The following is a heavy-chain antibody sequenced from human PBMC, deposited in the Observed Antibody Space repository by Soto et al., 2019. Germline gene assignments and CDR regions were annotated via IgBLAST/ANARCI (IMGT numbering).Heavy chain of an antibody. Sequence: QVQLVQSGAEVKKPGSSVKVSCKASGGTFSSYAISWVRQAPGQGLEWMGGIIPIFGTANYAQKFQGRVTITADESTSTAYMELSSMRSEDTAVYYCARDMLNNARRFGELLFYRNYYYGMDVWGQGTTVTVSS. CDR1: GGTFSSYA. J-gene: IGHJ6*02. V-gene: IGHV1-69*12. CDR3: ARDMLNNARRFGELLFYRNYYYGMDV. D-gene: IGHD3-10*01. CDR2: IIPIFGTA.